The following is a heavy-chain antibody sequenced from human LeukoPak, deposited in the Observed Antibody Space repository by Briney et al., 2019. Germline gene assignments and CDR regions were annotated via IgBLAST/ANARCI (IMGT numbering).Heavy chain of an antibody. J-gene: IGHJ3*02. CDR2: ISGSGGST. Sequence: GGSLRLSCAASGFTFSSYAMSWVRQAPGKGLEWVSAISGSGGSTYYADSVKGRFTISRDNSKNTLYLQMNNLRAEDTAVYYCARESRSGSFHDAFDIWGQGTMVTVSS. CDR1: GFTFSSYA. D-gene: IGHD3-3*01. CDR3: ARESRSGSFHDAFDI. V-gene: IGHV3-23*01.